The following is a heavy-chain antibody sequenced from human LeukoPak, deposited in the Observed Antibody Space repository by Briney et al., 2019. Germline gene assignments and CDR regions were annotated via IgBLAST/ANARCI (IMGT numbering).Heavy chain of an antibody. CDR1: GGSISSYY. V-gene: IGHV4-59*08. CDR3: ARHVDPYYYGMDV. D-gene: IGHD2-15*01. CDR2: IYYSGST. Sequence: SETLSLTCTVSGGSISSYYWSWIRQPPGNGLEWIGYIYYSGSTNYNPPLKSRVTISVDTSKNQSSLKVRSVTAADTAVYFCARHVDPYYYGMDVWGQGTTVTVSS. J-gene: IGHJ6*02.